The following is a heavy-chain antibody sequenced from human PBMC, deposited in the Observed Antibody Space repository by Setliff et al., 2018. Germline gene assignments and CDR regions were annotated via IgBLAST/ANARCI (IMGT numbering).Heavy chain of an antibody. Sequence: ASVKVSCKASGYTFTTYDINWVRQAPGQGLEWMGWMNPNSGNRGYAQKFQGRVTMTRNTSISTAYMELSTLRSEDTAVYYCARRVGSVGIQLPDYWGQGTLVTV. CDR1: GYTFTTYD. J-gene: IGHJ4*02. V-gene: IGHV1-8*02. CDR3: ARRVGSVGIQLPDY. CDR2: MNPNSGNR. D-gene: IGHD5-18*01.